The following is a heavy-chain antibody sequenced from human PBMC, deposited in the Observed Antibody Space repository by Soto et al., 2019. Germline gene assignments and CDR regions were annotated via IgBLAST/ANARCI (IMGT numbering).Heavy chain of an antibody. J-gene: IGHJ6*02. CDR3: ARDRASIAVAGTIYYYYGMDV. D-gene: IGHD6-19*01. Sequence: ASVKVSCKASGYTFTGYYMHWVRQAPGQELEWMGWINPNSGGTNYAQKFQGWVTMTRDTSISTAYMELSRLRSDDTAVYYCARDRASIAVAGTIYYYYGMDVWGQGTTVTVSS. CDR1: GYTFTGYY. CDR2: INPNSGGT. V-gene: IGHV1-2*04.